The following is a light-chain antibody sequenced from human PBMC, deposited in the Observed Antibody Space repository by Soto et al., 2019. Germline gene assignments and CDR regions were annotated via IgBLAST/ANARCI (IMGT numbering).Light chain of an antibody. CDR1: QSISSW. J-gene: IGKJ4*01. Sequence: DIQVTQSPSTLSASVGDRVTITRRASQSISSWLAWYQQKPGKAPKLLIYQASILKSGVPSRFSGSGSGTDFTLTISSLQPDDFATYYCQDYSSTSGLTFGGGAKVEIK. V-gene: IGKV1-5*03. CDR2: QAS. CDR3: QDYSSTSGLT.